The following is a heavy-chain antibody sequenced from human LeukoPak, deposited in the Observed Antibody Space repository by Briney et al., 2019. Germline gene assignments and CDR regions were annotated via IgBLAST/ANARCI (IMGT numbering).Heavy chain of an antibody. CDR3: ARPYYDFWSGYYWGYFDL. Sequence: PSETLSLTCAVSGYSISSGYYWGWIRPPPGEGLEWIGSIYHSGSTYYNPSLKRRVTISVDTSKNSFSLKLSSVPAADPAVYYCARPYYDFWSGYYWGYFDLWGRGTLVTVSS. J-gene: IGHJ2*01. CDR1: GYSISSGYY. CDR2: IYHSGST. D-gene: IGHD3-3*01. V-gene: IGHV4-38-2*01.